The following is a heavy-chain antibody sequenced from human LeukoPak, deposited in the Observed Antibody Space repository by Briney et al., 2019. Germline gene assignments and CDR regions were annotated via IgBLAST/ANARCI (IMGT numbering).Heavy chain of an antibody. D-gene: IGHD3-16*02. CDR1: GFTFSSYA. CDR2: ISGSGGST. V-gene: IGHV3-23*01. CDR3: AKDGEGYYDYVWGSYRYGSGAFDI. J-gene: IGHJ3*02. Sequence: GGSLRLSCAAFGFTFSSYAMSWVRQAPGKGLEWVSAISGSGGSTYYADSVKGRFTISGDNSKNTLYLQMNSLRAEDTAVYYCAKDGEGYYDYVWGSYRYGSGAFDIWGQGTMVTVSS.